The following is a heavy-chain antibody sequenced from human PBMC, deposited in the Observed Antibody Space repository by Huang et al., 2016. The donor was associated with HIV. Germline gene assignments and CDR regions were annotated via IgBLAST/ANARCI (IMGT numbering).Heavy chain of an antibody. CDR2: IVSSSSYI. CDR3: ARPQGDKVRGIIRSYYYYYGMDV. V-gene: IGHV3-21*06. J-gene: IGHJ6*02. CDR1: GFTFTNYA. D-gene: IGHD3-10*01. Sequence: EVQLVESGGGLVKPGGSLRLSCVASGFTFTNYALNWVRRGTGKGVEGCSAIVSSSSYIYYADSGKGRFTISRDNAKNSLYLQMNSLRAEDTAVYYCARPQGDKVRGIIRSYYYYYGMDVWGRGTTVTVSS.